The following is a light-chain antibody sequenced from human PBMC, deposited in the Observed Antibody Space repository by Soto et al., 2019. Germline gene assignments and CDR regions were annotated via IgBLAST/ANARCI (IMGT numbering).Light chain of an antibody. CDR2: GAS. CDR1: QSVNSN. J-gene: IGKJ2*01. Sequence: EIVMTQSPATLSVSTGERATLACRASQSVNSNLAWYQQKPGQAPRLLIYGASTRATGIPARFSGSGSGTEFTLTISSLQSEDFAVYYCQQYNNWPPRYTFGQGTKLEIK. CDR3: QQYNNWPPRYT. V-gene: IGKV3-15*01.